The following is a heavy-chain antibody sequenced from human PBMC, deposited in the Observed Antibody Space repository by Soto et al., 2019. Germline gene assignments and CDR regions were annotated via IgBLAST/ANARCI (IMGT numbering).Heavy chain of an antibody. V-gene: IGHV1-46*03. CDR3: ARGLASGDY. CDR1: GYTFTSFY. Sequence: QVQLVQSGAEVKEPGASVKISCMASGYTFTSFYIHWVRQAPGQGLEWMGIVNPNGGSTNYAQNFKGRITISRDTSTSTVYMDLSSLRSEDTAVYYCARGLASGDYWGQGTLVTVSS. D-gene: IGHD6-6*01. J-gene: IGHJ4*02. CDR2: VNPNGGST.